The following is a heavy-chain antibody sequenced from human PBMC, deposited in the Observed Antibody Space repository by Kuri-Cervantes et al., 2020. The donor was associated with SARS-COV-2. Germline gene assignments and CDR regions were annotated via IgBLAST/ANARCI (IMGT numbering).Heavy chain of an antibody. Sequence: SETLSLTCAVSGYSISSGYYWGWIRQPPGKGLEWIGSIYYSGSTYYNPSLKSRVTISVDTSKNQFSLKLSSVTAADTAVYYCARGSVVPAANDYWGQGTLVTVSS. CDR1: GYSISSGYY. J-gene: IGHJ4*02. D-gene: IGHD2-2*01. CDR3: ARGSVVPAANDY. CDR2: IYYSGST. V-gene: IGHV4-38-2*01.